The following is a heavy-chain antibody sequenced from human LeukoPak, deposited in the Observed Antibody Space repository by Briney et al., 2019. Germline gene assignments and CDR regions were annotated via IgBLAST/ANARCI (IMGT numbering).Heavy chain of an antibody. J-gene: IGHJ1*01. CDR3: AKDMKECSSTSCYFEYFQH. Sequence: GGSLRLSCAASGFTFSNYGMSWVRQAPGKGLEWVSGIIPSGGSTYFADSVKGRFTISRDNSKNTLYLQMNSLRAEDTAVYYCAKDMKECSSTSCYFEYFQHWGQGTLVTVSS. D-gene: IGHD2-2*01. CDR1: GFTFSNYG. V-gene: IGHV3-23*01. CDR2: IIPSGGST.